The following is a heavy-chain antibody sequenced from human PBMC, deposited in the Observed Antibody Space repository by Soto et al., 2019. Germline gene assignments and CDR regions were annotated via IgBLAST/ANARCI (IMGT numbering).Heavy chain of an antibody. V-gene: IGHV5-51*01. CDR3: ARHGSYSSSSRGYYYYYGMDV. J-gene: IGHJ6*02. D-gene: IGHD6-6*01. CDR1: GYSFTSYW. CDR2: IYPGDSDT. Sequence: LKISCKGSGYSFTSYWIGWVRQMPGKGLEWMGIIYPGDSDTRYSPSFQGQVTISADKSISTAYLQWSSLKASDTAMYYCARHGSYSSSSRGYYYYYGMDVWGQGTTVTVSS.